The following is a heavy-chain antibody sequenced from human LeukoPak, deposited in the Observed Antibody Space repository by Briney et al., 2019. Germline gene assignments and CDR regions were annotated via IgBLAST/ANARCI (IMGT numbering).Heavy chain of an antibody. CDR2: IYTSGST. CDR3: AREKRVDGDRKWGAWFDP. Sequence: SETLSLTCTVSGGSISSYYWSWIRQPAGKGLEWIGRIYTSGSTNYNPSLKSRVTMSVDTSKSQFSLKLSSVTAADTAVYYCAREKRVDGDRKWGAWFDPWGQGTLVTVSS. V-gene: IGHV4-4*07. D-gene: IGHD1-26*01. J-gene: IGHJ5*02. CDR1: GGSISSYY.